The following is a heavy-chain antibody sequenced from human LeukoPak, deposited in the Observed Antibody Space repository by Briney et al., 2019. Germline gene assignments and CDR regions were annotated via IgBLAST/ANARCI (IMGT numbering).Heavy chain of an antibody. CDR1: GFTFSSYS. CDR3: ARDGRREWLTI. J-gene: IGHJ4*02. V-gene: IGHV3-48*01. CDR2: ISSSSSTI. D-gene: IGHD6-19*01. Sequence: GGSLRLSCAASGFTFSSYSMNWVRQAPGKGLEWVSYISSSSSTIYYADSVKGRFTISRDNAKNSLYLQMNSLRAEDTAVYYCARDGRREWLTIWGQGTLVTVSS.